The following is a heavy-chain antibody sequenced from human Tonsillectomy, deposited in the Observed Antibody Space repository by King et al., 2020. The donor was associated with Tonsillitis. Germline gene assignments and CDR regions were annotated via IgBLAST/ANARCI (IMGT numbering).Heavy chain of an antibody. V-gene: IGHV4-59*01. CDR1: GGSISSYY. D-gene: IGHD3-16*01. J-gene: IGHJ4*02. CDR3: ARESGGDYVDY. Sequence: QLQESGPGLEKPSETLSLTCTVSGGSISSYYWSWIRPPPGKGLEWIGYIYYSGSTNYNPSLKSRVTISADTSKNHFSLKLSSVTAADTAVYYCARESGGDYVDYWGQGTLVTVSS. CDR2: IYYSGST.